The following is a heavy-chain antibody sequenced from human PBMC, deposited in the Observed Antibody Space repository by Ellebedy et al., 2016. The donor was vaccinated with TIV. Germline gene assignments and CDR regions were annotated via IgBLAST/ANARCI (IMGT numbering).Heavy chain of an antibody. J-gene: IGHJ4*02. D-gene: IGHD5-24*01. CDR3: ARATSGFDY. Sequence: PGGSLRLSCAASGFTVSSNYMNWVRQAPGKGLEWVSVIYSGGSTYYADSVKGRFTISRDSAKNSLYLQMNSLRAEDTAVYYCARATSGFDYWGQGALATVSS. CDR2: IYSGGST. V-gene: IGHV3-53*01. CDR1: GFTVSSNY.